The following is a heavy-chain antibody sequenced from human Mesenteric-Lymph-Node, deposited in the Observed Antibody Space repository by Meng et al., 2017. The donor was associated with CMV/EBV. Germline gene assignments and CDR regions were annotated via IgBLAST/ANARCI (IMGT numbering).Heavy chain of an antibody. V-gene: IGHV3-23*01. CDR2: ISGNGGGT. CDR1: GFTFSSYA. CDR3: AKGGGSYCFDS. Sequence: GESLKISCAASGFTFSSYAMSWVRRAPGKGLEWVSSISGNGGGTNYADSVKGRFTISRDISQNTLYLQMNSLRAEDTAAYFCAKGGGSYCFDSWGQGTLVTVSS. J-gene: IGHJ4*02. D-gene: IGHD3-10*01.